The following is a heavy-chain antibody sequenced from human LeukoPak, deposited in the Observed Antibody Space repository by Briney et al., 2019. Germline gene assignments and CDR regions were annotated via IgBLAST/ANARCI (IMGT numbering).Heavy chain of an antibody. J-gene: IGHJ4*02. CDR3: AKDRGTVPAAIN. V-gene: IGHV3-30*18. Sequence: GGSLRLSCAASGFTFSSYAMSWVRQAPGKGLEWVAVISYDGSNKYYADSVKGRFTISRDNSKNTLYLQMNSLRAEDTAVYYCAKDRGTVPAAINWGQGTLVTVSS. CDR2: ISYDGSNK. CDR1: GFTFSSYA. D-gene: IGHD2-2*01.